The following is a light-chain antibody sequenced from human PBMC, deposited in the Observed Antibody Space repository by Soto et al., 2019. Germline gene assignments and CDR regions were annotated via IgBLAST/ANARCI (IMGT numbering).Light chain of an antibody. V-gene: IGKV3-15*01. J-gene: IGKJ2*01. CDR1: ESLFGF. CDR3: QSYNDWPFA. CDR2: GVS. Sequence: DIVLTQSPATRSVSPGDTVTLSCRASESLFGFLAWYQQKPGQAPRLLMYGVSTRATGIPARFSGGGSATDFTLTISSLQYEDSAFYFCQSYNDWPFASGLGTRLEI.